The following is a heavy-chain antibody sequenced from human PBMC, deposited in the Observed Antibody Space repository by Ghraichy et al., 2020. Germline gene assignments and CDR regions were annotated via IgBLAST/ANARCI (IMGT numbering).Heavy chain of an antibody. Sequence: GGSLRLSCAASGFTFSGYWMSWVRQAPGKGLEWVANIKQDGREQYYVDSVKGRFTISRDNAKNSLFLQMNSLRAEDTAVYYCARDLSHYNILTGYYRGHWFDVWGQGTLVTVSS. D-gene: IGHD3-9*01. V-gene: IGHV3-7*03. CDR2: IKQDGREQ. CDR1: GFTFSGYW. J-gene: IGHJ5*02. CDR3: ARDLSHYNILTGYYRGHWFDV.